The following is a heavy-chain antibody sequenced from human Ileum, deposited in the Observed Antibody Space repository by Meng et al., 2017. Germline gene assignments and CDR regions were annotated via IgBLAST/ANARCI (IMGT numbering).Heavy chain of an antibody. V-gene: IGHV1-3*01. Sequence: QVQLVQSGAEVKKPGASVKVSCKASGYTFINNALHWMRQAPGQSLEWVGWINAGIGDTKYSQNLQGRVTITRDTYASTTYMELRSLKSEDTATYYCARDRGATYSFDYWGQGTLVTVSS. CDR2: INAGIGDT. J-gene: IGHJ4*02. D-gene: IGHD1-26*01. CDR1: GYTFINNA. CDR3: ARDRGATYSFDY.